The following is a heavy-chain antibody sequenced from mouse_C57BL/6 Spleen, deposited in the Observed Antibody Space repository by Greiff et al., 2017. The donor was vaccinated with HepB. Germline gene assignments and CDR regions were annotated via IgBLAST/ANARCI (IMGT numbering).Heavy chain of an antibody. D-gene: IGHD2-3*01. CDR3: TRDDDYYAVEY. CDR2: ISSGSSTI. CDR1: GFTFSAYG. V-gene: IGHV5-17*01. Sequence: EVLLVVSGGGLVKPGGSLKLSCAASGFTFSAYGMHWVRQAPEKGLEWVAYISSGSSTIYYADTVKGRFTIIRENAKNTLFLQMTSLRSEDTAMYVCTRDDDYYAVEYWGRGTSVTVCS. J-gene: IGHJ4*01.